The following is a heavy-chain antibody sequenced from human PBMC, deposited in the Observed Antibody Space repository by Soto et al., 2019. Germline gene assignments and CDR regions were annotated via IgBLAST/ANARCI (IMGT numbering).Heavy chain of an antibody. J-gene: IGHJ4*02. CDR3: TTGIAACG. Sequence: EVQLLESGGGLVKPGGSLRLSCVASGFTFSNAWMSWVRQAPGKGLEWVGGIKSKTDGGTTEYAVLVTGSFTISRADSKNTLDLQMNSLKSEDPAVYYCTTGIAACGWGQGTLVTVAS. CDR2: IKSKTDGGTT. CDR1: GFTFSNAW. V-gene: IGHV3-15*01. D-gene: IGHD6-13*01.